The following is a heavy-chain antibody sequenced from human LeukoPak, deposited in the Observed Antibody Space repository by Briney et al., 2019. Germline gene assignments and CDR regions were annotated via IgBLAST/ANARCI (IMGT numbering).Heavy chain of an antibody. CDR3: ARAPIIPILTGYGGGWFDP. Sequence: SETLSLTCTVSGGSISSYYWSWIRQPPGKGLEWIGYIYYSGSTNYNPSLKSRVTISVDTSKNQFSLKLSSVTAADTAVYYCARAPIIPILTGYGGGWFDPWGQGTLVTVSS. CDR2: IYYSGST. D-gene: IGHD3-9*01. J-gene: IGHJ5*02. CDR1: GGSISSYY. V-gene: IGHV4-59*01.